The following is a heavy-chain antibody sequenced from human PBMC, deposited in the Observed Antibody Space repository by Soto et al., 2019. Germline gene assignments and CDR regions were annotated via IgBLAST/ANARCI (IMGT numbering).Heavy chain of an antibody. CDR1: GFTLTSYT. D-gene: IGHD3-10*01. CDR3: VRERGLSSFYGMDV. Sequence: GGSLRLSCAASGFTLTSYTMNWVCQASGKGLEWVSSITSSSSHIYYADSVKGRFTISRDNAGNSLYLQMNSLRAEDSAVYYCVRERGLSSFYGMDVWGQGTTVTVSS. V-gene: IGHV3-21*01. CDR2: ITSSSSHI. J-gene: IGHJ6*02.